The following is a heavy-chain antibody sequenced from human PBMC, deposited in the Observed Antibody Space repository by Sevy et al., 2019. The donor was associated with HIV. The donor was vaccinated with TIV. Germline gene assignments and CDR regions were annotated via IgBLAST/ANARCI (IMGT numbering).Heavy chain of an antibody. Sequence: GESLKISCKGSGYTFSPYWIAWVRQMPGQGLEWMGIILPSDSDTEYSPSFQGHVTISVDKSINTVYLQWSSLKASDSAMYYCARQGDLDYFDYWGLGTLVTVSS. CDR3: ARQGDLDYFDY. D-gene: IGHD1-26*01. CDR2: ILPSDSDT. V-gene: IGHV5-51*01. CDR1: GYTFSPYW. J-gene: IGHJ4*02.